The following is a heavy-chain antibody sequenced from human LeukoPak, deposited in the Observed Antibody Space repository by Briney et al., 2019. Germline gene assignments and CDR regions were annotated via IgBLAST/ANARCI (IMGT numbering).Heavy chain of an antibody. D-gene: IGHD2-2*02. Sequence: GESLKISCKGSGYSFTSYWIGWVRQMPGKGLEWMGIIYPGDSDTRYSPSFQGQVTISADKSISTAYLQWSSLKASDTAMYYCARPRYSPAAIIDAFDIWGQGTMVTVSS. CDR2: IYPGDSDT. CDR1: GYSFTSYW. V-gene: IGHV5-51*01. CDR3: ARPRYSPAAIIDAFDI. J-gene: IGHJ3*02.